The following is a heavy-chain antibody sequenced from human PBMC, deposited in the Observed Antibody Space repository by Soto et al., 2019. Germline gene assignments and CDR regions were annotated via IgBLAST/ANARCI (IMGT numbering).Heavy chain of an antibody. J-gene: IGHJ3*02. CDR1: GFTFSSYA. CDR3: AKGPDPGAFDI. Sequence: EVQLLESGGGLVQPGGSLRLSCAASGFTFSSYAMSWVRQAPGKGLGWVSTFRGTGDGTYYADSVRGRSTVSRDNSKNTLYLQMNGLRGGDTAVYYCAKGPDPGAFDIWGQGTMVTVSS. D-gene: IGHD3-10*01. V-gene: IGHV3-23*01. CDR2: FRGTGDGT.